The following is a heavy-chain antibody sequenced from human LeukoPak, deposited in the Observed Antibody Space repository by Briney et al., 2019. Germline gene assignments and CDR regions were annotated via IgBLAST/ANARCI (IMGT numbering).Heavy chain of an antibody. J-gene: IGHJ3*02. CDR3: ARGLGGAIAAAGTKEGIDI. CDR2: INHSGST. Sequence: SETLSLTCAVYGGSFSGYYWSWIRQPPGKGLEWIGEINHSGSTNYNPSLKSRVTISVDTSKNQFSLKLSSVTAANTAVYYCARGLGGAIAAAGTKEGIDIWGQGTMVTVSS. V-gene: IGHV4-34*01. CDR1: GGSFSGYY. D-gene: IGHD6-13*01.